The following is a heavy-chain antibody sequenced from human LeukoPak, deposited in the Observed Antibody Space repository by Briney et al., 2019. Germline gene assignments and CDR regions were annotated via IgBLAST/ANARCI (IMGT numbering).Heavy chain of an antibody. D-gene: IGHD5-18*01. J-gene: IGHJ4*02. CDR1: GGSIRSSSYY. V-gene: IGHV4-39*07. Sequence: PSETLSLTCTVSGGSIRSSSYYWGWVRQPPGKGLEWIGSIYYSGSTNYNPSLKSRVTMSVDTSKNQFSLKLSSVTAADTAVYYCARETAMAGAFGYWGQGTLVTVSS. CDR3: ARETAMAGAFGY. CDR2: IYYSGST.